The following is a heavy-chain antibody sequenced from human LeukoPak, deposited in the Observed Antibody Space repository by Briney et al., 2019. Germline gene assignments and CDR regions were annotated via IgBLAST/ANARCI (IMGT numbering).Heavy chain of an antibody. J-gene: IGHJ1*01. CDR3: ARQVGSFTMMP. Sequence: PSETLSLTCTVSGVSISSYYWSWIRQPAGKVLEWIGRIYTSGSTNYNSSLKSRVTMSVDTSKNQFTLNLSSVTAADTAVYYCARQVGSFTMMPWGQGTLVTVSS. CDR1: GVSISSYY. V-gene: IGHV4-4*07. CDR2: IYTSGST. D-gene: IGHD3-22*01.